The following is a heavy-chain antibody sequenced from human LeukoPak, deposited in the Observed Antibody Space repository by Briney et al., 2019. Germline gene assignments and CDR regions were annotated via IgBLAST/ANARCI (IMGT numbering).Heavy chain of an antibody. CDR1: GFKFDDYS. V-gene: IGHV3-9*03. CDR2: ISWSTATI. D-gene: IGHD6-19*01. Sequence: PGMSLRLSCVGSGFKFDDYSMHWVRQVPGKGLEWVSGISWSTATIAYADSVKGRFTISRDNAKNSLYLQMNSLRPEDMALYYCAKGGCNGWYADHWGQGTLVTVSS. CDR3: AKGGCNGWYADH. J-gene: IGHJ5*02.